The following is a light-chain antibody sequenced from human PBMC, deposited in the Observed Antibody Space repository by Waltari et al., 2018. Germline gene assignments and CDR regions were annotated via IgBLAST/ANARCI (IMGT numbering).Light chain of an antibody. CDR1: QSVSSSY. CDR3: QQYGSSPPST. CDR2: RAS. V-gene: IGKV3-20*01. J-gene: IGKJ3*01. Sequence: EIVLTQSPGTLSLSPGERATLSCRASQSVSSSYLAWYQQKPGQAPRLLIYRASSRATGIPATFRCTRSGTSFTLTISGLEPEDFAVYYCQQYGSSPPSTFGPGTKVDIK.